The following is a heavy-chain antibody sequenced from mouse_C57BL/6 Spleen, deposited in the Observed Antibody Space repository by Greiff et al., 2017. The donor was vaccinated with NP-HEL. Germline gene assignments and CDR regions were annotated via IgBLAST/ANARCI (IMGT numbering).Heavy chain of an antibody. D-gene: IGHD1-1*01. CDR1: GYSFTGYY. V-gene: IGHV1-42*01. Sequence: VQLQQSGPELVKPGASVKISCKASGYSFTGYYMNWVKQSPEKSLEWIGEINPSTGGTTYNQKFKAKATLTVDKSSSTAYMQLKSLTSEDSAVYYCARAHYYGSSFYFDYWGKGTTLTVAS. J-gene: IGHJ2*01. CDR2: INPSTGGT. CDR3: ARAHYYGSSFYFDY.